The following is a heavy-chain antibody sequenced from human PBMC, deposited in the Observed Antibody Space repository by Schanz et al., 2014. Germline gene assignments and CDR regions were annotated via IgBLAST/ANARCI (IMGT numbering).Heavy chain of an antibody. CDR3: ARDNRYYLFDY. V-gene: IGHV3-23*01. D-gene: IGHD3-16*02. Sequence: EMQLLESGGGLIQPGGSLRLSCAASGFTFSSYAMTWVRQIPGKGLEWVSAISASGGTTYYADSVKGRFTISRDNSKNTLYLQMNSLRAEDTAVYFCARDNRYYLFDYWGQGALVTVSS. J-gene: IGHJ4*02. CDR1: GFTFSSYA. CDR2: ISASGGTT.